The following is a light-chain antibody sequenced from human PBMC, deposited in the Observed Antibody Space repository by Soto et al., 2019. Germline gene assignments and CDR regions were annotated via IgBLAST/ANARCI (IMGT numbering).Light chain of an antibody. Sequence: DIVMTQFPLSLPVTPGEPASISCTSSQSLLNSNGNNYLDWYLQKPGQSPQLLIHWGSKRASGVPGRCSASGSGTRFTLKISRVEAEDVGVYCCMRALRNPWTFGQGSKVELK. CDR1: QSLLNSNGNNY. CDR3: MRALRNPWT. V-gene: IGKV2-28*01. J-gene: IGKJ1*01. CDR2: WGS.